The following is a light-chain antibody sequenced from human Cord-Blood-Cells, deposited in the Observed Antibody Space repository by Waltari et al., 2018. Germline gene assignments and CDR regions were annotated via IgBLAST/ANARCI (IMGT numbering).Light chain of an antibody. J-gene: IGLJ3*02. V-gene: IGLV1-47*01. Sequence: QSVLTQPPSASGTPGQRVTISCSGSSSTIGSNYVYWYQQLPGTAPNHLIYRNNQRPSGVPDRFSGSKSGTSASLAISGRRSEDEADYYCAAWDDSLSGWVFGGGTKLTVL. CDR2: RNN. CDR3: AAWDDSLSGWV. CDR1: SSTIGSNY.